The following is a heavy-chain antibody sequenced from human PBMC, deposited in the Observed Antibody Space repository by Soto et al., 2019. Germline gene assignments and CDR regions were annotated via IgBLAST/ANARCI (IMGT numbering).Heavy chain of an antibody. Sequence: SETLSLTCTVSGGSISSYYWSWIRQPPGKGLEWIGYIYYSGSTNYNPSLKSRVTISVDTSKNQFSLKLSSVTAADTAVYYCAREVYSGSYWFGYFQHWGQGTLVTVSS. J-gene: IGHJ1*01. CDR3: AREVYSGSYWFGYFQH. V-gene: IGHV4-59*01. CDR2: IYYSGST. CDR1: GGSISSYY. D-gene: IGHD1-26*01.